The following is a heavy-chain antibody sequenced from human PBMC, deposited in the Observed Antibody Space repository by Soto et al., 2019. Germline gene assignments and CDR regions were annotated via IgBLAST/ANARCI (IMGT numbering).Heavy chain of an antibody. CDR3: AKDYDTSGFDY. D-gene: IGHD3-22*01. J-gene: IGHJ4*02. CDR1: GFTFSSYG. CDR2: IAYDENNK. Sequence: PGGSLRLSCAASGFTFSSYGMHWVRQAPGKGLEWVAVIAYDENNKYYADSVKGRFTISRDNSKNTLYLQMNSLRGEDTAVYYCAKDYDTSGFDYWGQGALVTVSS. V-gene: IGHV3-30*18.